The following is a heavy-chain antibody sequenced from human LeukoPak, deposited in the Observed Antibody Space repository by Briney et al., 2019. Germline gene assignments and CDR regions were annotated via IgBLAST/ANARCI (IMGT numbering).Heavy chain of an antibody. J-gene: IGHJ4*02. D-gene: IGHD3-10*01. CDR1: GFTFSDYY. Sequence: PGGSLRLSCAASGFTFSDYYMSWIRRAPGKGLEWVSYISVIGTYTNSAVKGRFTISRDNAKSSLYLQMNSLRAEDTAVYYCARAFGASGRFDYWGQGTLVTVSS. V-gene: IGHV3-11*05. CDR3: ARAFGASGRFDY. CDR2: ISVIGTYT.